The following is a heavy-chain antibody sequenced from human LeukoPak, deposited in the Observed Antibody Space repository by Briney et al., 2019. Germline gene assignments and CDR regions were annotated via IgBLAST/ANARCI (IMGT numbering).Heavy chain of an antibody. CDR3: ARDHHNRVGAQIAAYNWFDP. CDR2: IYYSGST. CDR1: GGSISSSSYY. D-gene: IGHD1-26*01. J-gene: IGHJ5*02. Sequence: SETLSLTCTVSGGSISSSSYYWGWIRQPPGKGLEWIGSIYYSGSTYYNPSLKSRVTISVDTSKNQFSLKLSSVTAADTAVYYCARDHHNRVGAQIAAYNWFDPWGQGTLVTVSS. V-gene: IGHV4-39*07.